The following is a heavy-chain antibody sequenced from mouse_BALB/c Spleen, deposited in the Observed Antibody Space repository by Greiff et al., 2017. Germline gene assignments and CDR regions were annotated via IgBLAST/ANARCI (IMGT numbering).Heavy chain of an antibody. CDR2: IRSKSNNYAT. CDR3: VRHGGSSYFDY. J-gene: IGHJ2*01. CDR1: GFTFNTYA. Sequence: EVQLVESGGGLVQPKGSLKLSCAASGFTFNTYAMNWVRQAPGKGLEWVARIRSKSNNYATYYADSVKDRFTISRDDSQSMLYLQMNNLKTEDTAMYYCVRHGGSSYFDYWGQGTTLTVSS. D-gene: IGHD1-1*01. V-gene: IGHV10-1*02.